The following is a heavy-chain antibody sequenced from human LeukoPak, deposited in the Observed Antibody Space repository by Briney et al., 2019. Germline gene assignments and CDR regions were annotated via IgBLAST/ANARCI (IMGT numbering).Heavy chain of an antibody. Sequence: GRSLRLSCAASGFTFSSYGMPWVRQAPGKGLEWVAVISYDGSNKYYADSVKGRFTISRDNSKNTLYLQMNSLRAEDTAVYYCAKDRRGWFGELLYDPYFDYWGQGTLVTVSS. V-gene: IGHV3-30*18. J-gene: IGHJ4*02. CDR1: GFTFSSYG. D-gene: IGHD3-10*01. CDR2: ISYDGSNK. CDR3: AKDRRGWFGELLYDPYFDY.